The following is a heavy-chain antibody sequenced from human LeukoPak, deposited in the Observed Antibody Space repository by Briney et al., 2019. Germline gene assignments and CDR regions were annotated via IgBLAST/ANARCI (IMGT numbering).Heavy chain of an antibody. CDR1: GGSISSYY. V-gene: IGHV4-59*08. CDR3: GRLYCSSTSCFYSFDY. D-gene: IGHD2-2*01. Sequence: SETLSLTCTVSGGSISSYYWSWIRQPPGKGLEWIGYIYYSGSTNYNPSLKSRVTISVDTSKNQFSLKLSSVTAADTAVYYCGRLYCSSTSCFYSFDYWGQGTLVTVSS. J-gene: IGHJ4*02. CDR2: IYYSGST.